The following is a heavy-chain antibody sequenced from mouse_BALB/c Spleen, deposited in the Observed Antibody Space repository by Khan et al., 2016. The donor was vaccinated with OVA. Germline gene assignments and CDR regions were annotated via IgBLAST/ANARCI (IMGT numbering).Heavy chain of an antibody. CDR3: TRGTGYYYAMDY. Sequence: QVQLQQPGAELVRPGASVKLSCKASGYTFTSFWINWVKQRPGQGLEWIGNIYPSDSDTTYNQKFKDKATLTVDKSSSTAYMQLSSPTSEDSAAYYCTRGTGYYYAMDYWGQGTSVTVSS. CDR2: IYPSDSDT. CDR1: GYTFTSFW. V-gene: IGHV1-69*02. J-gene: IGHJ4*01.